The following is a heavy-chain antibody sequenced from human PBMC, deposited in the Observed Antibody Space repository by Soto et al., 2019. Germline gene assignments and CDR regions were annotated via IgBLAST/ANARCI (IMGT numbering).Heavy chain of an antibody. D-gene: IGHD6-13*01. CDR2: ISNDGSKL. CDR1: GFAFNSSA. V-gene: IGHV3-30*18. J-gene: IGHJ6*04. Sequence: QVQLVESGGGVVQPGASLRVSCAASGFAFNSSAMHWVRQAPGKGLEWMGVISNDGSKLYYADFVKGRCTISRDRSKKTLILQGYQRRGYDTGTYSCTKAILAATSGPNATAVGGKGTTVTSSS. CDR3: TKAILAATSGPNATAV.